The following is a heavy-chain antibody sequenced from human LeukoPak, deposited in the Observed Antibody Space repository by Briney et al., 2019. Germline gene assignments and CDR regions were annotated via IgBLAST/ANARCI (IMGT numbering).Heavy chain of an antibody. CDR1: GFTFSSYA. Sequence: GGSLRLSCAASGFTFSSYAMSWVRQAPGKGLEWVSAISGSGGTIYYADSVKGRFTISRDNAKNSLYLQMNSLRAEDTAVYYCARADDDILTGGDYWGQGTLVTVSS. D-gene: IGHD3-9*01. J-gene: IGHJ4*02. CDR2: ISGSGGTI. CDR3: ARADDDILTGGDY. V-gene: IGHV3-23*01.